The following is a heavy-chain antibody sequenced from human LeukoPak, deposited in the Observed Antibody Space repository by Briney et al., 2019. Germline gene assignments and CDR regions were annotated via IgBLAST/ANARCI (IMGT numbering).Heavy chain of an antibody. D-gene: IGHD2-15*01. V-gene: IGHV5-51*01. CDR3: AGLVEKSRYCSGGSCYYNWFDP. CDR1: GYSFTSYW. J-gene: IGHJ5*02. CDR2: IYPGDSDT. Sequence: GEPLKISCKGSGYSFTSYWIGWVRQMPGKGLEWMGIIYPGDSDTRYSPSFQGQVTISADKSISTAYLQWSSLKASDTAMYYCAGLVEKSRYCSGGSCYYNWFDPWGQGTLVTVSS.